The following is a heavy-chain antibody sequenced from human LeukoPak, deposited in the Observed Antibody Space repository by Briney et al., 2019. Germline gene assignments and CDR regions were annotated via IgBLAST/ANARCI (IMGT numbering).Heavy chain of an antibody. V-gene: IGHV4-34*01. CDR1: GGSFSGYY. CDR2: INHSGST. D-gene: IGHD5-18*01. Sequence: PSETLSLTCAVYGGSFSGYYWSWIRQPPGKGLEWIGEINHSGSTNYNPSLKSRVTISVDTSKNQFSLKLSSVTAADTAVYYCARGVNRYDSYGYSYYYYYMDVRGKGTTVTVSS. CDR3: ARGVNRYDSYGYSYYYYYMDV. J-gene: IGHJ6*03.